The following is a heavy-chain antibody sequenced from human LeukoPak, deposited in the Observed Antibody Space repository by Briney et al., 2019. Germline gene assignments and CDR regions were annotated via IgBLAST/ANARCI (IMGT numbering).Heavy chain of an antibody. Sequence: GESLKISCKGSGYSFSIYWIAWVRQMPGKGLEWMGIIYPGDSDTRYSPSFQGQVTISADKSNSTAYLQWSSLKASDTAMYYCARLTSYSGPYAFDIWGQGTMVNVSS. J-gene: IGHJ3*02. CDR2: IYPGDSDT. V-gene: IGHV5-51*01. CDR3: ARLTSYSGPYAFDI. D-gene: IGHD1-14*01. CDR1: GYSFSIYW.